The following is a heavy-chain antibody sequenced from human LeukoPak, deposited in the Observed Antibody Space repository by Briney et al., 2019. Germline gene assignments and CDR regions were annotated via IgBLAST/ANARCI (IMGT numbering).Heavy chain of an antibody. D-gene: IGHD2-15*01. J-gene: IGHJ4*02. CDR3: AREGVAAYFDY. CDR2: IYYSGST. Sequence: SETLSLTCTVSGGSISSYYWSWIRQPPGKGLEWIGYIYYSGSTNYNPSLKSRVTISVDTSKNQFSLKLSSVTAADTAVYYCAREGVAAYFDYWGQGTLVTVSS. CDR1: GGSISSYY. V-gene: IGHV4-59*01.